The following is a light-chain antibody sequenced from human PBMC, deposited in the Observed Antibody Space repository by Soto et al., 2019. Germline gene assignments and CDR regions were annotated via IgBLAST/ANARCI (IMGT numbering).Light chain of an antibody. CDR3: QLSYSTPV. J-gene: IGKJ2*01. Sequence: DIQMTQSPSSLSASVGDRVTITCRASQSISSYLNWYQQKPGKAPKLLIYAASSLQSGVPSRFSGSGSGTDFTLTISSLQPEEFSTYYCQLSYSTPVLGHGIKLEIK. CDR1: QSISSY. CDR2: AAS. V-gene: IGKV1-39*01.